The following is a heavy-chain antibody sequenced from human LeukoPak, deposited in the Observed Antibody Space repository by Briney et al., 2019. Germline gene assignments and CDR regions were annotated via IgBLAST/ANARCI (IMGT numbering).Heavy chain of an antibody. CDR2: IIPIFGKA. Sequence: SVKVSCKASGGTFSTYAVSWVRQAPGQGLEWMGGIIPIFGKAGYAQKFQDRVTITADESTSTAYMELSSLRSEDTALYYCARAGEYCSGGSCYSGVYFDYWGQGTLVTVSS. D-gene: IGHD2-15*01. V-gene: IGHV1-69*13. J-gene: IGHJ4*02. CDR3: ARAGEYCSGGSCYSGVYFDY. CDR1: GGTFSTYA.